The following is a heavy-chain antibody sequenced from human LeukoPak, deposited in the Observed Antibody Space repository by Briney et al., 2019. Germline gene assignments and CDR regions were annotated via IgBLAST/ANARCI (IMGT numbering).Heavy chain of an antibody. D-gene: IGHD3-22*01. CDR3: AKANYYDSSGYYENLDY. CDR1: GFTFSSNA. J-gene: IGHJ4*02. V-gene: IGHV3-23*01. Sequence: GGSLRLSCAASGFTFSSNAMSWVRPAPGKGREWVSAISGSGGSTYYADSVKGRFTISRDNSKNTLYLQMNSLRAHDTAVYYCAKANYYDSSGYYENLDYWGQGTLVTVSS. CDR2: ISGSGGST.